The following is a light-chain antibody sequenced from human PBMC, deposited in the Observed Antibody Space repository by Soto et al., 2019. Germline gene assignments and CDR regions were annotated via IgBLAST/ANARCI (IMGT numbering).Light chain of an antibody. CDR1: QSISTR. CDR2: DAS. J-gene: IGKJ1*01. CDR3: QQYNSYST. V-gene: IGKV1-5*01. Sequence: DIQMTQSPSSLSASVGDRVTITCRASQSISTRLAWYQQKPGKAPKLLIYDASSLESGVPSRFSGSASGTEFTLTISSLQPDDFATYYFQQYNSYSTFGQGTKVDIK.